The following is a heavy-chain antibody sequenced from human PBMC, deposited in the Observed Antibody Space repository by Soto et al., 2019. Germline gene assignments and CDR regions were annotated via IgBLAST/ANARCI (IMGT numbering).Heavy chain of an antibody. J-gene: IGHJ4*02. V-gene: IGHV3-30-3*01. Sequence: GGSLRLSCAASGFTFSSYAMHWVRQAPGKGLEWVAVISYDGSNKYYADSVKGRFTISRDNSKNTLYLQMNSLRAEDTAVYYCARESLITYSFDYWGQGTLVTVSS. D-gene: IGHD1-20*01. CDR3: ARESLITYSFDY. CDR1: GFTFSSYA. CDR2: ISYDGSNK.